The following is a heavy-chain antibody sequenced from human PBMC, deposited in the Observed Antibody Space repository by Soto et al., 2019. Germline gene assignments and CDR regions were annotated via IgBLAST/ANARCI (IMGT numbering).Heavy chain of an antibody. D-gene: IGHD2-21*02. CDR2: FDPEDGET. V-gene: IGHV1-24*01. CDR3: ATAHCGGVCVGFDY. CDR1: GYTLTELS. Sequence: QVQLVQSGAEVKKPGASVKVSCKVSGYTLTELSMHWVRQAPGKGLEWMGGFDPEDGETIYAQKFQGRVTXXEXTXXDTAYMELSSLRSEDTAVYYCATAHCGGVCVGFDYWGQGTLVTVSS. J-gene: IGHJ4*02.